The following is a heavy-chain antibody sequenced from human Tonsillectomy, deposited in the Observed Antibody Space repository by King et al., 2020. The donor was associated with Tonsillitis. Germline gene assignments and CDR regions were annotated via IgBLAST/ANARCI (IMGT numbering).Heavy chain of an antibody. CDR2: ISDDGSNK. CDR3: ANLPYDTNGHRGLFLDL. D-gene: IGHD2-8*01. CDR1: GFTFSNYA. Sequence: VQLVESGGGVVQPGRSLRLSCVASGFTFSNYAMHWVRQAPGKGLEWVAIISDDGSNKYYADSVKGRFTISRDNSKNTLYLQMNSLRAEDTSVYYCANLPYDTNGHRGLFLDLWGRGTLVTVSS. J-gene: IGHJ2*01. V-gene: IGHV3-30*04.